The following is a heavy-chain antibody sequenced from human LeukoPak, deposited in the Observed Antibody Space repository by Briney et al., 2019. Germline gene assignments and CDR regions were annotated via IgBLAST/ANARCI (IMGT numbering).Heavy chain of an antibody. CDR1: GFSFSTSA. CDR2: IYSGGST. V-gene: IGHV3-66*01. CDR3: AREDLAAAQYDY. Sequence: GGSLRLSCAASGFSFSTSAMSWVRQAPGKGLEWVSVIYSGGSTYYADSVKGRFTISRDNSKNTLYLQMNSLRAEDTAVYYCAREDLAAAQYDYWGQGTLVTVSS. D-gene: IGHD6-13*01. J-gene: IGHJ4*02.